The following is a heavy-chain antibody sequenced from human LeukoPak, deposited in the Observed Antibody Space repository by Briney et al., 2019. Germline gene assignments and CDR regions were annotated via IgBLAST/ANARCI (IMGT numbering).Heavy chain of an antibody. V-gene: IGHV1-18*01. CDR1: GYTFTSYG. D-gene: IGHD2-2*01. CDR2: ISAYNGNT. CDR3: ARSNYCSSTSCSRRYYYYYYGMDV. Sequence: ASVKVSCKASGYTFTSYGISWVRQAPGQGLEWVGWISAYNGNTNYAQKLQGRVTMTTDTSTSTAYMELRSLRSDDTAVYYCARSNYCSSTSCSRRYYYYYYGMDVWGQGTTVTVSS. J-gene: IGHJ6*02.